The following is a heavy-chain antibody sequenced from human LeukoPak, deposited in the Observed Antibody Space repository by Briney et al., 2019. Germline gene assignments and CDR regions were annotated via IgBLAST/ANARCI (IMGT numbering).Heavy chain of an antibody. Sequence: SETLSLTCTVSGGSISSYYCSWIRQPPGKGLEWIGYIYYSGTTNYNPSLKSRVTISVDTSKNQFSLKLSSVTAADTAFYSCARLNTYVRAFDCWGQGTLVTVSS. D-gene: IGHD2-2*02. CDR2: IYYSGTT. CDR3: ARLNTYVRAFDC. CDR1: GGSISSYY. V-gene: IGHV4-59*08. J-gene: IGHJ4*02.